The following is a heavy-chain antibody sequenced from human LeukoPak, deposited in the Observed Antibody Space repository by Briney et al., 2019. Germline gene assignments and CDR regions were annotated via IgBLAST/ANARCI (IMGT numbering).Heavy chain of an antibody. Sequence: GGSLRLSCAASGLTFSSYWMYWVRQAPGKGLVWVSRINSDGYTTQYADSVKGRFTISRDNAKNTLYLQMNSLRAEDTAVYYCAKRSLSGTLDYWGQGTLVTVSS. CDR1: GLTFSSYW. CDR3: AKRSLSGTLDY. CDR2: INSDGYTT. V-gene: IGHV3-74*03. J-gene: IGHJ4*02. D-gene: IGHD1-1*01.